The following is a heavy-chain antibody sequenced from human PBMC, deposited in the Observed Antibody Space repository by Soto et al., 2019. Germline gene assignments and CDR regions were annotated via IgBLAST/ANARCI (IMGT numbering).Heavy chain of an antibody. J-gene: IGHJ3*02. CDR2: IYYSGST. CDR3: AEGGPGSYSDGFDI. CDR1: GGSIRSSSYY. D-gene: IGHD3-10*01. V-gene: IGHV4-39*01. Sequence: QLQLQESGPGLVKPSETLSLTCTVSGGSIRSSSYYCGCIRQPPGEGLEWIRSIYYSGSTYYNPSLKTRFTISIDTSNTKFSPELSSVTAADTAVYYCAEGGPGSYSDGFDISGQGTMVTVSS.